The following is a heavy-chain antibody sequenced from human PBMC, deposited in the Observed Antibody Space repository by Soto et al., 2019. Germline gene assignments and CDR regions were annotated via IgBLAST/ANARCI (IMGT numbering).Heavy chain of an antibody. D-gene: IGHD3-3*01. CDR1: GGTFSSYA. Sequence: SVKISCKASGGTFSSYAISWVRQAPGQGLEWMGGIIPIFGTANYAQKFQGRVTITADESTSTAYMELSSLRSEDTAVYYCAREAVGGSGYYYFEYWGEGTLVTVSS. J-gene: IGHJ4*02. V-gene: IGHV1-69*13. CDR2: IIPIFGTA. CDR3: AREAVGGSGYYYFEY.